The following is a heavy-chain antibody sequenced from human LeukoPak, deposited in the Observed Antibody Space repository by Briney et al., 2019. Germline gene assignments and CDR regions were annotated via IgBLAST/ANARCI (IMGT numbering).Heavy chain of an antibody. CDR3: AKADIVVVPAARGFDY. D-gene: IGHD2-2*01. CDR1: GFTFSNYA. J-gene: IGHJ4*02. V-gene: IGHV3-23*01. CDR2: ISDSGDRT. Sequence: PGGSLRLSCAASGFTFSNYAVSWVRQAPGKGLAWVSAISDSGDRTQYADSVEGRFTISRDNSKNTLYLQMNSLRAEDTAVYYCAKADIVVVPAARGFDYWGQGTLVTVSS.